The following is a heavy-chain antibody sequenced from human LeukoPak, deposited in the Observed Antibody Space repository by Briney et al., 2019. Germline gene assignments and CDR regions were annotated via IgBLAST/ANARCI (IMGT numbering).Heavy chain of an antibody. CDR3: ARGEGIFFDY. CDR1: GYTFTNFA. J-gene: IGHJ4*02. CDR2: VSAYNGNT. Sequence: ASVEVSCKASGYTFTNFAISWVRQAPGQGLEWMGWVSAYNGNTNYAQRFQGRVSMTTDTSTSTAYMDLRSLRSDDTAVYYCARGEGIFFDYWGQGTLVTVSS. V-gene: IGHV1-18*01. D-gene: IGHD3-3*01.